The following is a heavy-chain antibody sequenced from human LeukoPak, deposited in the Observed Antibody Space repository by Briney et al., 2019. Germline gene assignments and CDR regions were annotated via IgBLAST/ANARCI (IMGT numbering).Heavy chain of an antibody. V-gene: IGHV3-21*01. CDR3: ARAPTVLVGYCSSSSCQADY. J-gene: IGHJ4*02. Sequence: PGGSLRLSCAASGFTFSNYGMHWVRQAPGKGLEWVSAIDPSSTYIYYADSVKGRFTISRDNAENSLYLQMNSLRVEDTAVYYCARAPTVLVGYCSSSSCQADYWGQGTLVTVSS. CDR2: IDPSSTYI. CDR1: GFTFSNYG. D-gene: IGHD2-2*01.